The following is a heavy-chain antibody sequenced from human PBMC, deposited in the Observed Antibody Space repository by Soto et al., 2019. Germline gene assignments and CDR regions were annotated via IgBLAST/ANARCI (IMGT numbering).Heavy chain of an antibody. D-gene: IGHD4-17*01. V-gene: IGHV3-23*01. CDR2: ISGSGGST. CDR1: GFTFSSYA. J-gene: IGHJ6*03. Sequence: EVQLLESGGGLVQPGGSLRLSCAASGFTFSSYAMSWVRQAPGKGLEWVSAISGSGGSTYYADSVKGRFTISRDNSKNTLYLQMNSLRADDTAVYYCATDGDSIDPYYYYYMDVWGKGTTVTVSS. CDR3: ATDGDSIDPYYYYYMDV.